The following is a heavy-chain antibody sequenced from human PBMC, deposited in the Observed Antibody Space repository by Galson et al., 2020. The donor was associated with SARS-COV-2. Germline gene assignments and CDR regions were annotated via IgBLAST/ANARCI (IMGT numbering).Heavy chain of an antibody. J-gene: IGHJ4*02. Sequence: GESLKLSCAASGFTVSSNYMSWVRQAPGKGLEWVSVIYSGGSTYYADSVKGRFTISRHNSKNTLYLQMNSLRAEDTAVYYCARGYGDYYFDYWGQGTLVTVSS. D-gene: IGHD4-17*01. CDR2: IYSGGST. CDR1: GFTVSSNY. V-gene: IGHV3-53*04. CDR3: ARGYGDYYFDY.